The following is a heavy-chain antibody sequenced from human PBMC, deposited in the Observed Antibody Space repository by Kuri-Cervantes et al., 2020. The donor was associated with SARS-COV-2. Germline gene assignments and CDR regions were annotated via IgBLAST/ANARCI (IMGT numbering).Heavy chain of an antibody. CDR2: IRYDGSNK. CDR1: GFTFSSYG. V-gene: IGHV3-30*02. CDR3: VRKGDS. J-gene: IGHJ4*02. Sequence: GESLKISCAASGFTFSSYGMHWVRQAPGKGLEWVAFIRYDGSNKYYADSVKGRFTIYRDNAKNSLYLQMNSLRADDTAVYYCVRKGDSWGQGTLVTVSS.